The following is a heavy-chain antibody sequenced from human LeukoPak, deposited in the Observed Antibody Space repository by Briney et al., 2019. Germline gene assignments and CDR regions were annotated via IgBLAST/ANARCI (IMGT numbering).Heavy chain of an antibody. CDR2: ISASGVSA. CDR3: AKDYYYDSSGIDY. Sequence: GGSLTLSCAASGFTFSSYGMSWVRQAPGKGLAWVSEISASGVSAYYADSVKGRFTISRNNPKNTMYLQMNSVRAEDTAVYYCAKDYYYDSSGIDYWGQGTLVTVSS. D-gene: IGHD3-22*01. CDR1: GFTFSSYG. V-gene: IGHV3-23*01. J-gene: IGHJ4*02.